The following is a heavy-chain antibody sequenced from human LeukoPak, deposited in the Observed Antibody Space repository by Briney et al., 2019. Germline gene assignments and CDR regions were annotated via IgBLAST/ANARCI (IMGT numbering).Heavy chain of an antibody. CDR1: GFTFSSFA. V-gene: IGHV3-33*01. CDR2: IWYDGSTS. J-gene: IGHJ4*02. CDR3: ARVRRPFDSSGYLGD. Sequence: PGGSLRLSCAASGFTFSSFAMHWVRQAPGKGLQWVAVIWYDGSTSYYADSVKGRFTISRDNSKNTLYLQMNSLRADDTAVYYCARVRRPFDSSGYLGDWGQGTLVTVSS. D-gene: IGHD3-22*01.